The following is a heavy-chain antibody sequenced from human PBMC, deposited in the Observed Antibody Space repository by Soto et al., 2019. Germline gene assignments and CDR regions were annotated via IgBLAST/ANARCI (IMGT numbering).Heavy chain of an antibody. J-gene: IGHJ6*03. CDR1: GYTFTSYA. CDR2: INAGNGNT. D-gene: IGHD3-9*01. CDR3: ARDQRYFGWFYYYYYMDV. V-gene: IGHV1-3*01. Sequence: ASVKVSCKASGYTFTSYAMHWVRQAPGQRLEWMGWINAGNGNTKYSQKFQGRVTITRDTSASTAYMELSSLRFEDTAVYYCARDQRYFGWFYYYYYMDVWGKGTTVTVSS.